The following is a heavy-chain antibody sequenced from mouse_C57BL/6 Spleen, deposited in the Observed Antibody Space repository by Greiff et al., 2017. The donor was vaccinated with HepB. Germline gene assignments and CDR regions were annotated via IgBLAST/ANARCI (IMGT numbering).Heavy chain of an antibody. V-gene: IGHV1-52*01. CDR3: ARRDYYGSSSYFDY. Sequence: VQLQQSGAELVRPGSSVKLSCKASGYTFTSYWMHWVKQRPIQGLEWIGNIDPSDSETHYNQKFKDKATLTVDKSSSTAYMQLSSLTSEDSAVYYCARRDYYGSSSYFDYWGQSTTLTVSS. J-gene: IGHJ2*01. CDR2: IDPSDSET. CDR1: GYTFTSYW. D-gene: IGHD1-1*01.